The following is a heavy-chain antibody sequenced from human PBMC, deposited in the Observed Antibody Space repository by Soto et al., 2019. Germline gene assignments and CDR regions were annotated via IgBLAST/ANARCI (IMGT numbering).Heavy chain of an antibody. CDR3: TKVSPQWLVHDY. CDR1: GFTVSGDY. D-gene: IGHD6-19*01. J-gene: IGHJ4*02. Sequence: GGSLRLSCAASGFTVSGDYVSWVRQAPGKGLECVSVIHFGGNTYYADSVKGRFTVSRDKSKNTLYLQMNSLRVEDTAIYFCTKVSPQWLVHDYWGQGTLVTVSS. V-gene: IGHV3-53*01. CDR2: IHFGGNT.